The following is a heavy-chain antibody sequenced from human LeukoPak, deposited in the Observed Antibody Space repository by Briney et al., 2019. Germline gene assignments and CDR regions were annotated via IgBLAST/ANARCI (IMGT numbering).Heavy chain of an antibody. CDR3: ARVTVRYFDWLPRSHNWFDP. J-gene: IGHJ5*02. Sequence: ASVKVSCKASGYTFTSYGISWVRQAPGQGLEWMGWISAYNGNTNYAQKLQGRVTMTTDTSTSTAYMELRSLRSDDTAVYYCARVTVRYFDWLPRSHNWFDPWGQGTLVTVSS. CDR2: ISAYNGNT. D-gene: IGHD3-9*01. CDR1: GYTFTSYG. V-gene: IGHV1-18*01.